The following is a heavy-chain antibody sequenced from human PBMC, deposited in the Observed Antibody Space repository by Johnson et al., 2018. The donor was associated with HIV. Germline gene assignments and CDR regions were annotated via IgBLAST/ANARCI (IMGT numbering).Heavy chain of an antibody. D-gene: IGHD6-19*01. V-gene: IGHV3-48*04. CDR2: ISSSGNTI. J-gene: IGHJ3*02. CDR3: AKIGQWRERLDAFDI. Sequence: MQLVESGGGLVQPGGSLRLSCAASGFTFSSYAMSWVRQAPGKGLEWVSYISSSGNTIYYADSAKGRFTISRDNAKNSLYLQMNSLRAEDTAVYYCAKIGQWRERLDAFDIWGQGTMVTVS. CDR1: GFTFSSYA.